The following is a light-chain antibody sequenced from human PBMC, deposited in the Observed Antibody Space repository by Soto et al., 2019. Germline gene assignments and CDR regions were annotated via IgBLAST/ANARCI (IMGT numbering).Light chain of an antibody. V-gene: IGKV3-20*01. CDR3: QQYGSSYPWT. CDR1: QSVSSSY. CDR2: GAS. Sequence: EIALTQSPGTLSLSPVERATLSCRASQSVSSSYLAWYQQKPGQAPRLLIYGASSRATGIPDRFSGSGSGTDFTLTIRRLEPEDFAVYYCQQYGSSYPWTFGQGTKVDIK. J-gene: IGKJ1*01.